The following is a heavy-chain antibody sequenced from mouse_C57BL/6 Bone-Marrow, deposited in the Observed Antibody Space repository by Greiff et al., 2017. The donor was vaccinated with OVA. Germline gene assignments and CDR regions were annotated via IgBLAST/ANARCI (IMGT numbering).Heavy chain of an antibody. CDR2: IDPKSGGT. D-gene: IGHD1-1*01. J-gene: IGHJ3*01. Sequence: QVQLQQPGAELVKPGASVKLSCKASGYTFTSYWMHWVKQRPGRGLEWIGRIDPKSGGTKYNEKFKSKATLTVDKPSSTAYMQLSSLTSEDSAVYYCARNYGSRAWFAYWGQGTLVTVSA. V-gene: IGHV1-72*01. CDR1: GYTFTSYW. CDR3: ARNYGSRAWFAY.